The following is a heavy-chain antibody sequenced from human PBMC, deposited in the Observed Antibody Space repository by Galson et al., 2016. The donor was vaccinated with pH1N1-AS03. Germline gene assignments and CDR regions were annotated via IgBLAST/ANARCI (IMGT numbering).Heavy chain of an antibody. CDR1: GFSLSTSGVG. D-gene: IGHD3-22*01. CDR2: ISWADDK. Sequence: PALVKPTQTLTLTCTFSGFSLSTSGVGVGWIRQPPGKALEWLALISWADDKRYSPSLKSRLTITKDTSKNQVVLTMTNMDPVDTATYYCAHGYYDKRADWFDPWGQGTLVTVSS. CDR3: AHGYYDKRADWFDP. J-gene: IGHJ5*02. V-gene: IGHV2-5*02.